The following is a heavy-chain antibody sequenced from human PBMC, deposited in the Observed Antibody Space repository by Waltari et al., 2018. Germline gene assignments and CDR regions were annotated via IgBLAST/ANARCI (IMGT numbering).Heavy chain of an antibody. D-gene: IGHD6-13*01. Sequence: EVQLVESGGGFIQPGGSLRLSCAGSGLTFSTYTMKWVRQAPGKGLEWVSSISSSSSIRYYADSVKGRFTISRDNAKDSLYLQMNSLRAEDTALYYCARRYSSTWPFDYWGQGTLVTVSS. CDR1: GLTFSTYT. V-gene: IGHV3-48*01. CDR2: ISSSSSIR. J-gene: IGHJ4*02. CDR3: ARRYSSTWPFDY.